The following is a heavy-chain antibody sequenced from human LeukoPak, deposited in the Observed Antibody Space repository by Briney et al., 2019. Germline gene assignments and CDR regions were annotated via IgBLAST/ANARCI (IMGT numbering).Heavy chain of an antibody. V-gene: IGHV1-18*01. CDR1: GYTFTNYG. D-gene: IGHD3-3*01. CDR3: ARITYDFWSGYYMPDDP. CDR2: ISIYNGNT. J-gene: IGHJ5*02. Sequence: ASVKVSCKASGYTFTNYGVSWVRQAPGQGLEWMGWISIYNGNTDYAQKLRGRVTMTTDTSTSTAYMELRSLRSDDTAVYYCARITYDFWSGYYMPDDPWGQGTLVTVSS.